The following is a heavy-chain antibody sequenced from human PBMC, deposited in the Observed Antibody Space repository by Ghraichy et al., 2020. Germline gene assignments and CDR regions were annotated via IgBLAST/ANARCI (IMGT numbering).Heavy chain of an antibody. CDR3: ARCYYDSSGYYYVLFDY. V-gene: IGHV4-34*01. J-gene: IGHJ4*02. CDR2: INHSGST. CDR1: GGSFSGYY. Sequence: SETLSLTCAVYGGSFSGYYWSWIRHPPGKGLEWIGEINHSGSTNYNPSLKSRVTISVDTSKNQFSLKLSSVTAADTAVYYCARCYYDSSGYYYVLFDYWGQGTLVTVSS. D-gene: IGHD3-22*01.